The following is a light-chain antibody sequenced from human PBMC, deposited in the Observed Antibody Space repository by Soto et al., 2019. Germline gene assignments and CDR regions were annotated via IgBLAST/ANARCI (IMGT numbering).Light chain of an antibody. CDR1: QNINNW. Sequence: DFQMTQSPSTLSASVGDRVPITCRASQNINNWVAWYQQKPGKAPKFLIYDASTLQRGVSSRFSGSGFGTEFSLTINSLQPDDSGSYYCQHTRTFGQGTKVEVK. CDR3: QHTRT. CDR2: DAS. V-gene: IGKV1-5*01. J-gene: IGKJ1*01.